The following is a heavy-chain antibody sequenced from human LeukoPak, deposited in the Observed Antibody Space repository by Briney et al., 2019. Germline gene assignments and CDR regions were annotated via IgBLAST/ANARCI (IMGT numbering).Heavy chain of an antibody. V-gene: IGHV3-9*01. D-gene: IGHD5-12*01. Sequence: GGSLRLSCAASGFTFDDYAMHWVRQAPGKGLEWVSGISWNSGSIGYADSVKGRFTTSRDNAKNSLYLQMNSLRAEDTALYYCAKGGYSGYDSPSHLDYWGQGTLVTVSS. CDR1: GFTFDDYA. J-gene: IGHJ4*02. CDR2: ISWNSGSI. CDR3: AKGGYSGYDSPSHLDY.